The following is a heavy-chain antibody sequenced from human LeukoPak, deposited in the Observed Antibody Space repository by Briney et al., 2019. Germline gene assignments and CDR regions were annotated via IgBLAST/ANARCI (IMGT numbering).Heavy chain of an antibody. CDR3: ARGPEGGYDSSNYFDY. J-gene: IGHJ4*02. Sequence: SVKVSCKASGGTFSSYAISWVRQAPGQGLEWMGGIIPIFGTANYAQKFQGRVTITTDESTSTAYMELSSLRSEDTAVYYCARGPEGGYDSSNYFDYWGQGTLVTVSS. D-gene: IGHD5-12*01. CDR2: IIPIFGTA. CDR1: GGTFSSYA. V-gene: IGHV1-69*05.